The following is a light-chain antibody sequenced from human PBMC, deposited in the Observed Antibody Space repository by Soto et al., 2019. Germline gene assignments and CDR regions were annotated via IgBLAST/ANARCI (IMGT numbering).Light chain of an antibody. CDR1: SSDVGGSKY. CDR2: EVN. CDR3: FSYADTNNFV. J-gene: IGLJ1*01. V-gene: IGLV2-8*01. Sequence: LTQPPSGSGAPGQSVSISCSEGSSDVGGSKYVSWYQVKPGKAPKLIIYEVNRRPEGAPYRFSGSKSGNTASLTVSGLQAEDEGDYYCFSYADTNNFVFGSGTNVTVL.